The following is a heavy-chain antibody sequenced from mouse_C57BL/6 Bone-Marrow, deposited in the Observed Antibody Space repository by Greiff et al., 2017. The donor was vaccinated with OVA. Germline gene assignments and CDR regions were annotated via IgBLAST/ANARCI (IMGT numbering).Heavy chain of an antibody. CDR2: IWRGGST. Sequence: VQLQESGPGLVQPSQSLSITCTVSGFSLTSYGVHWVRQSPGKGLEWLGVIWRGGSTDYNAAFMSRLSITKDNSKSQVFFKMNSLQADDTAIYYSVVEDYYYAMDYWGQGTSVTVSS. J-gene: IGHJ4*01. CDR3: VVEDYYYAMDY. V-gene: IGHV2-5*01. D-gene: IGHD1-1*01. CDR1: GFSLTSYG.